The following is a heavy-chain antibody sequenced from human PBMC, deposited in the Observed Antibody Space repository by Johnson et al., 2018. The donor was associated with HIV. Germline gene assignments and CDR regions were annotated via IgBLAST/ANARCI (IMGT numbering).Heavy chain of an antibody. CDR2: IYSGGST. CDR1: GFTVSSNY. V-gene: IGHV3-53*01. J-gene: IGHJ3*02. Sequence: VQLVESGGGLIQPGGSLRLSCAASGFTVSSNYMSWVRQAPGKGLEWVSVIYSGGSTYYADSVKGRFTISRDNAKNSLYLQMNSLRAEDTAVYYCARVYYYDSSGIDAFDIWGQGTMVTVSS. CDR3: ARVYYYDSSGIDAFDI. D-gene: IGHD3-22*01.